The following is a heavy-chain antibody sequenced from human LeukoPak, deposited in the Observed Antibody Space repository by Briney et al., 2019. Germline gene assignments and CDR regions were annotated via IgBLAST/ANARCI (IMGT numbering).Heavy chain of an antibody. CDR3: ARETGTTPFDY. CDR1: GFTFSSYS. D-gene: IGHD1-7*01. V-gene: IGHV3-48*04. Sequence: GGSLRLSCAASGFTFSSYSMNWVRQAPGKGLEWVSSISSSGSTIYYADSVKGRFTISRDNAKNSLYLQMNSLRAEDTAVYYCARETGTTPFDYWGQGTLVTVSS. J-gene: IGHJ4*02. CDR2: ISSSGSTI.